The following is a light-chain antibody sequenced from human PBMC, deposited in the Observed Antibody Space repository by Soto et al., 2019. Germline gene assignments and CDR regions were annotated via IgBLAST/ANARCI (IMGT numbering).Light chain of an antibody. CDR3: CSYAGSFYV. J-gene: IGLJ1*01. CDR1: SGSVSTSHY. Sequence: QTVVTQEPSFSVSPGGTVTLTCGLSSGSVSTSHYPSWYQQTPGQPPRTLIYSAKTRSSGVPDRFSGSKSGNTASLTISGLQAEDEADYYCCSYAGSFYVFGTGTKLTVL. V-gene: IGLV8-61*01. CDR2: SAK.